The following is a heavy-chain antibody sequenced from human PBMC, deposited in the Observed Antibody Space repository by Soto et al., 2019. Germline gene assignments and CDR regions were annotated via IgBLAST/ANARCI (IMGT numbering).Heavy chain of an antibody. Sequence: ASETLSLTCTVSGGSVSSGSYHWGWIRQPPGKGLEWIGTIYYSGKSYYNPSLESRVTISVDTSKNQFSLKLTSVTAADTAVYFCARHTHSNYNYGFNYFDYWGQGTLVTVSS. CDR1: GGSVSSGSYH. J-gene: IGHJ4*02. CDR2: IYYSGKS. D-gene: IGHD5-18*01. CDR3: ARHTHSNYNYGFNYFDY. V-gene: IGHV4-39*01.